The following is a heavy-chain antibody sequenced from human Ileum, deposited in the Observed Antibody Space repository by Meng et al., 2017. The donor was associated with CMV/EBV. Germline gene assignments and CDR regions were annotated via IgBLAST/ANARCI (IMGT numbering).Heavy chain of an antibody. J-gene: IGHJ4*02. Sequence: GESLKISCAASVFTFKNYWMHWVRQGPGKGLVWVSRINSGGSDISYADSVKGRFTISRDNAKNTLYLQMNSLRAEDMAVYYCVRAGSGNAYGLFDYWGQGTLVTVSS. D-gene: IGHD1-26*01. CDR3: VRAGSGNAYGLFDY. CDR1: VFTFKNYW. CDR2: INSGGSDI. V-gene: IGHV3-74*01.